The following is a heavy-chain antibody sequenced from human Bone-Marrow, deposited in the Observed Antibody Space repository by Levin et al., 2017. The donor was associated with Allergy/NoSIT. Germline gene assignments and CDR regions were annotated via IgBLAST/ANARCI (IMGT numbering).Heavy chain of an antibody. CDR3: GRGRGDTLISH. CDR1: GFTFSSDW. D-gene: IGHD3-9*01. CDR2: IRFDTITT. J-gene: IGHJ4*02. V-gene: IGHV3-74*01. Sequence: PGESLKISCAASGFTFSSDWMHWVRQAPGKGLVWVSRIRFDTITTAYADSVKGRFTISRDNAKNTLYLQMNSLSAEDTAVYYCGRGRGDTLISHWGQGTLVTVSS.